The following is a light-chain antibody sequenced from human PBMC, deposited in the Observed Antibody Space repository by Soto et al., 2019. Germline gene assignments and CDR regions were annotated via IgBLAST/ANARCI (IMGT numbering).Light chain of an antibody. V-gene: IGKV1-9*01. CDR3: QQTRSYPST. J-gene: IGKJ4*01. Sequence: IQFTHSPSSLSASIVDRVTITCRASQDINSYLAWYQQKPGKAPNLLIYEASILQRGVPSRFSGSISGTDFTLTISSLQAEDFATYYCQQTRSYPSTFGGGTKVDIK. CDR1: QDINSY. CDR2: EAS.